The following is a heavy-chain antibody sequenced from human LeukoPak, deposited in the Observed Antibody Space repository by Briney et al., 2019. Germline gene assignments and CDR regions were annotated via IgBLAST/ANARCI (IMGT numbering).Heavy chain of an antibody. V-gene: IGHV3-23*01. CDR2: ISVSGVST. D-gene: IGHD4-17*01. J-gene: IGHJ4*02. CDR1: GFTFGDYA. Sequence: GGSLRLSCTASGFTFGDYAMSWVRQAPGKGLEWVSGISVSGVSTYYADSVKGRFTISRDNSKNTLYLQMNSLRAEDTALYYCARDPYGDYVFDYWGQGTLVTVSS. CDR3: ARDPYGDYVFDY.